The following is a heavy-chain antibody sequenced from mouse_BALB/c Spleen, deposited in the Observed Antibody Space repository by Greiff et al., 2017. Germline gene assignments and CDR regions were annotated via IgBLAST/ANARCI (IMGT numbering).Heavy chain of an antibody. V-gene: IGHV5-6-4*01. D-gene: IGHD2-4*01. CDR2: ISSGGSYT. CDR1: GFTFSSYT. CDR3: TRDSTMITTGRAYAMDY. J-gene: IGHJ4*01. Sequence: EVQLVESGGGLVKPGGSLKLSCAASGFTFSSYTMSWVRQTPEKRLEWVATISSGGSYTYYPDSVKGRFTISRDNAKNTLYLQMSSLKSEDTAMYYCTRDSTMITTGRAYAMDYWGQGTSVTVSS.